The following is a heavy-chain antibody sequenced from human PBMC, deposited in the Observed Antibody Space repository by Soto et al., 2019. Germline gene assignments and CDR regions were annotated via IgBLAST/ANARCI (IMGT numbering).Heavy chain of an antibody. CDR3: ARGHYYGSGSYYKVHYYYYGMDV. CDR2: IGTAGDT. D-gene: IGHD3-10*01. V-gene: IGHV3-13*01. CDR1: GFTFSSYD. J-gene: IGHJ6*02. Sequence: SGGSLRLSCAASGFTFSSYDMHWVRQATGKGLEWVSAIGTAGDTYYPGSVKGRFTISRENAKNSLYLQMNSLRAGDTAVYYCARGHYYGSGSYYKVHYYYYGMDVWGQGTTVTVSS.